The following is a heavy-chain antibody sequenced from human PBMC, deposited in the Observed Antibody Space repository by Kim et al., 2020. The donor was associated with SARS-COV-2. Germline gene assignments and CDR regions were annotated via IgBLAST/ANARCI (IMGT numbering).Heavy chain of an antibody. Sequence: GGSLRLSCTASGFAFSIYYMHWVRQAPGKGLEWVAVILYDASNQYYADAVKGRFTISRDNSKNTLYLQMNSLRVEDTAVYYCARGSNGMDVWGQGTTVTV. J-gene: IGHJ6*02. CDR2: ILYDASNQ. CDR3: ARGSNGMDV. CDR1: GFAFSIYY. V-gene: IGHV3-30-3*01.